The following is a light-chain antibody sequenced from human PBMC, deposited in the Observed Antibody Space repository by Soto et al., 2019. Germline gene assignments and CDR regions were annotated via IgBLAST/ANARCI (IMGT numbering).Light chain of an antibody. CDR1: SSDVGGYDY. J-gene: IGLJ3*02. CDR2: EVS. CDR3: ISHTSRRTWV. Sequence: QSALTQPASVSGSPGQSITISCTGTSSDVGGYDYVSWYQQHPGKAPKLMIYEVSNRPSGVSNRFSGSKSGNAASLTISGLQAEDEAEYYCISHTSRRTWVFGGGTKLTVL. V-gene: IGLV2-14*01.